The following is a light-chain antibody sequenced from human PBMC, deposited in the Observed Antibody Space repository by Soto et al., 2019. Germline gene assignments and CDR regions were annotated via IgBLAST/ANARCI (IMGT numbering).Light chain of an antibody. CDR2: GAS. CDR3: YQYGSTPPT. Sequence: EIVLTQSPGTLSLSTGERATLSCKASQSVADNYLAWYQQKPGQAPRLLIYGASNRATGIPDRFSGSGSGTDFTLTISRLEPEDFVVFYCYQYGSTPPTFGQGTKVDIK. V-gene: IGKV3-20*01. CDR1: QSVADNY. J-gene: IGKJ1*01.